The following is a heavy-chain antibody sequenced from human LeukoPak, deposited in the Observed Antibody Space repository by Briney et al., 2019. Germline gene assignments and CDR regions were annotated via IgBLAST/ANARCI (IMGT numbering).Heavy chain of an antibody. CDR3: AKDSKVINDLGIAAATALDY. J-gene: IGHJ4*02. CDR1: GFTFSSYG. V-gene: IGHV3-30*02. CDR2: IRYDGSNK. D-gene: IGHD6-13*01. Sequence: GGSLRLSCAASGFTFSSYGMHWVRQAPGKGLEWVAFIRYDGSNKYYADSVKGRFTISRDNSKNTLYLQMNSLRAEDTAVYYCAKDSKVINDLGIAAATALDYWGQGTLVTVSS.